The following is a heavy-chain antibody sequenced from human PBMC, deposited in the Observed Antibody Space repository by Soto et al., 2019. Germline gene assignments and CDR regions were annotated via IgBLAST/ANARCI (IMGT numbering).Heavy chain of an antibody. V-gene: IGHV3-33*01. J-gene: IGHJ4*02. D-gene: IGHD2-15*01. Sequence: PGGSLRLSCAASGFTFSSYVMHWVRQSPGKGLEWVAVIWYDGSNKYYADSVKGRFTISRDNSKNTLYLQMNSLRAEDTAVYYCARDLSKYCSGGSCYSGPTFDYWGQGTLVTVSS. CDR1: GFTFSSYV. CDR2: IWYDGSNK. CDR3: ARDLSKYCSGGSCYSGPTFDY.